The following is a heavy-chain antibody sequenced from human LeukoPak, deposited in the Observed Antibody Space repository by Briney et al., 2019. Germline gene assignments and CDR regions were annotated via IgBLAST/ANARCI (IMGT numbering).Heavy chain of an antibody. CDR1: GFAFFSTS. CDR3: ARDRGYSTFDY. D-gene: IGHD4-23*01. CDR2: SSTVTGNI. V-gene: IGHV3-48*04. Sequence: GGSLRLSCAASGFAFFSTSIHWVRQAPGKGLEWLSYSSTVTGNIYYADSVKGRFTISRDNAKNSLYLQMNSLRVDDTAVYYCARDRGYSTFDYWGQGTLVTVSS. J-gene: IGHJ4*02.